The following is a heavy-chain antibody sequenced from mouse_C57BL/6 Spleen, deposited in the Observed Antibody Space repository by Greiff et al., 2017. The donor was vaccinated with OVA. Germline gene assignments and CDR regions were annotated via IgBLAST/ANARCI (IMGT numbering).Heavy chain of an antibody. CDR2: IWSGGST. J-gene: IGHJ2*01. Sequence: VQLVESGPGLVQPSQSLSITCTVSGFSLTSYGVHWVRQSPGKGLEWLGVIWSGGSTDYNAAFISRLSISKDNSKSQVFFKMNSLQADDTAIYCCARSGVYDGLYYFDYWGQGTTLTVSS. D-gene: IGHD2-3*01. CDR1: GFSLTSYG. V-gene: IGHV2-2*01. CDR3: ARSGVYDGLYYFDY.